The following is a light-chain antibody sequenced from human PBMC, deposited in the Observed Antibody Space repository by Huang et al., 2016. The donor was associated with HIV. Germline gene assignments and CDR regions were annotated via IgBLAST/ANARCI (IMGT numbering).Light chain of an antibody. V-gene: IGKV4-1*01. J-gene: IGKJ4*01. CDR2: WAS. CDR3: QQYFSSPPT. Sequence: DIEMTQSPDSLAVSLGERATIKCKSSKNVLYRSRNKNYLAWYQQKPGQTPKLLLYWASIRESGTPDRFSGSGSGTDFTRTISSVQAEDVAVYYCQQYFSSPPTFGGGTRVEI. CDR1: KNVLYRSRNKNY.